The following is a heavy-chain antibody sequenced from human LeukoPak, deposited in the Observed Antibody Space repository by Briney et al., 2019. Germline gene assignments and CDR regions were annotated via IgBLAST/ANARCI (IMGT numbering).Heavy chain of an antibody. Sequence: KFQGRVTITRDTSASTAYMELSSLRSEDTAVYYCARSLYSGYDVFSGYWGQGTLATVSS. J-gene: IGHJ4*02. CDR3: ARSLYSGYDVFSGY. V-gene: IGHV1-3*01. D-gene: IGHD5-12*01.